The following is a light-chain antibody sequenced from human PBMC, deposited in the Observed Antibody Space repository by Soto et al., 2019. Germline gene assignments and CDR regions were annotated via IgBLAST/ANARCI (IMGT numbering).Light chain of an antibody. Sequence: DIVMTQSPDPLAVSLGERATINCKSSQSVLYSSNNKNYLAWYQHKPGQPPKLLIYWASTRESGVPGRFSGSGSGTDLTLTISSLQAEDVAVYYCQQYYSTPWTFGQGTKVEIK. CDR2: WAS. J-gene: IGKJ1*01. V-gene: IGKV4-1*01. CDR1: QSVLYSSNNKNY. CDR3: QQYYSTPWT.